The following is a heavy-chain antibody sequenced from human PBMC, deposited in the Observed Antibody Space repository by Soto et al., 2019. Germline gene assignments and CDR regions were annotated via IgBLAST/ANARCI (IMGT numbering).Heavy chain of an antibody. Sequence: GGSLRLSCTSSGVTFRNYAMILGRQAPGKGLEWVSAISGSGGSTYYADSVKGRFTISRDNSKNTLYLQMNSLRAEDTAVYYCAKDMNYGHYLGFHGMDVWGQGTTVTVSS. CDR1: GVTFRNYA. CDR3: AKDMNYGHYLGFHGMDV. CDR2: ISGSGGST. J-gene: IGHJ6*02. V-gene: IGHV3-23*01. D-gene: IGHD4-17*01.